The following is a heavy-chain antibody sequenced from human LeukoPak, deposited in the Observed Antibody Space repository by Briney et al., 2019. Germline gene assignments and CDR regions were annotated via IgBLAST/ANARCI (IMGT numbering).Heavy chain of an antibody. J-gene: IGHJ3*02. CDR3: TRGRYNLRAFDI. CDR1: GFTFDDYA. CDR2: IRSKAYGGTT. V-gene: IGHV3-49*03. D-gene: IGHD5-24*01. Sequence: GGSLRLSCAASGFTFDDYAMSWFSQAPGKGLEWVGFIRSKAYGGTTEYAASVKGRFTISRDDSKSIAYLQMNSLKTEDTAVYYCTRGRYNLRAFDIWGQGTMVTVSS.